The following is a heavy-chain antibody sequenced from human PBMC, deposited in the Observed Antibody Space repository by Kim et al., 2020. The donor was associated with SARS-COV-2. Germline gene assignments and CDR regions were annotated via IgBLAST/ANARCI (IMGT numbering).Heavy chain of an antibody. V-gene: IGHV4-34*01. Sequence: SETLSLTCAVYGGSFSGYYWSWIRQPPGKGLEWIGEINHSGSTNYNPSLKSRVNISVHTSKNQFSLKLSSVTAADTAVYYCATGALTLGGVIVNSGMDVWGQGTTVTV. CDR3: ATGALTLGGVIVNSGMDV. CDR1: GGSFSGYY. CDR2: INHSGST. J-gene: IGHJ6*02. D-gene: IGHD3-16*02.